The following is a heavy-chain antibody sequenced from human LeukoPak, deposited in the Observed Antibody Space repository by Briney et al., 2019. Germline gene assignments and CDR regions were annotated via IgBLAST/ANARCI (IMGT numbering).Heavy chain of an antibody. CDR3: ARTVVGGIAARTRCYFDC. D-gene: IGHD6-6*01. CDR2: INHSVSI. J-gene: IGHJ4*02. Sequence: SETLSLTCAVYGGSFSGYYWSWIRQPPGKGLEWIGEINHSVSINYNPSIKSRVSISVDTYKNQFSLKLSAVTAADTAVYYCARTVVGGIAARTRCYFDCWGQGTLVTVSS. CDR1: GGSFSGYY. V-gene: IGHV4-34*01.